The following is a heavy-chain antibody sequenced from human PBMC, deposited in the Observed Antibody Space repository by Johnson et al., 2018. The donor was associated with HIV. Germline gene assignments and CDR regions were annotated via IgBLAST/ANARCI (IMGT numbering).Heavy chain of an antibody. CDR1: GFTFSSNY. D-gene: IGHD6-6*01. Sequence: VQLVESGGGVVQPGGSLRLSCAASGFTFSSNYMSWVRQAPGKGLEWVSVIYSGGSTYYADSVKGRFTISRDNSTNTLYLQMNSLRAEDTAVYYCAREKGSSPRDSFEIWGQGTMVTGSS. CDR2: IYSGGST. J-gene: IGHJ3*02. CDR3: AREKGSSPRDSFEI. V-gene: IGHV3-66*01.